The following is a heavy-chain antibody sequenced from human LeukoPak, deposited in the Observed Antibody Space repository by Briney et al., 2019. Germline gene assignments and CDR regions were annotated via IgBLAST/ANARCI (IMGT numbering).Heavy chain of an antibody. D-gene: IGHD1-7*01. Sequence: GGSLRLSCAASGFTFSSYAMSWVRQAPGKGLEWVSAISGSGDNTYYTDSVKGRFTFSRDNSKNTLYLQMSSLRAEDTAVYYCAKGSTTGGELRHDYWGQGTQVTVSS. J-gene: IGHJ4*02. V-gene: IGHV3-23*01. CDR2: ISGSGDNT. CDR3: AKGSTTGGELRHDY. CDR1: GFTFSSYA.